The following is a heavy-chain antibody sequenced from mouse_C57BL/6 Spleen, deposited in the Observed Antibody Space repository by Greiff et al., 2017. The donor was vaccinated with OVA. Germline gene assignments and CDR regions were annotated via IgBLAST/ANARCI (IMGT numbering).Heavy chain of an antibody. CDR2: IDPNSGGT. CDR1: GYTFTSYW. V-gene: IGHV1-72*01. CDR3: ARESYGYDGGLAY. D-gene: IGHD2-2*01. Sequence: QVQLQQPGAELVKPGASVKLSCKASGYTFTSYWMHWVKQRPGRGLEWIGRIDPNSGGTKYNEKFKSEATLTVDKPSSTAYMQLSSLTSEDSAVYYCARESYGYDGGLAYWGQGTLVTVSA. J-gene: IGHJ3*01.